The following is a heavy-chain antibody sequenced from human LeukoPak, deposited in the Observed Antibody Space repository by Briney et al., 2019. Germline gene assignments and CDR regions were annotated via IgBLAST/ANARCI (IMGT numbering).Heavy chain of an antibody. CDR3: AKDGSHSHGMDV. Sequence: GGSLRLSCATSGFTFSSNWMSWVRHVPGRGLDWVANIKPDGSAGYYAASVKGRFTVSRDNAKNSLYLQMNSLRVEDTAVYYCAKDGSHSHGMDVWGQGTTVTVSS. CDR2: IKPDGSAG. CDR1: GFTFSSNW. D-gene: IGHD2-2*03. J-gene: IGHJ6*02. V-gene: IGHV3-7*01.